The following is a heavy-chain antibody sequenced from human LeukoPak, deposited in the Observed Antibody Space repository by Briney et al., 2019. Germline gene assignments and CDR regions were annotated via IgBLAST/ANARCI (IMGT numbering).Heavy chain of an antibody. CDR1: GGSFSGYY. D-gene: IGHD4-17*01. CDR3: ARDPFDYGDYVGFDY. J-gene: IGHJ4*02. CDR2: INHSGST. V-gene: IGHV4-34*01. Sequence: SETLSLTCAVYGGSFSGYYWSWIRQPPGKGLEWIGEINHSGSTNYNPSLKSRVTISVDTSKNQFSLKLSSVTAADTAVYYCARDPFDYGDYVGFDYWGQGTLVTVSS.